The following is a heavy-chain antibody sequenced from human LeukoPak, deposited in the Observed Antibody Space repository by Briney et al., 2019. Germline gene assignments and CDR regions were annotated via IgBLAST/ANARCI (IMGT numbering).Heavy chain of an antibody. CDR3: ASLVVAAAGISDY. CDR2: IYHSGST. J-gene: IGHJ4*02. V-gene: IGHV4-38-2*02. D-gene: IGHD6-13*01. Sequence: SETLSLTCTVSGYSISSGYYWGWIRQPPGKGLEWTGSIYHSGSTYYNPSLKSRVTISVDTSKNQFSLKLSSVTAADTAVYYCASLVVAAAGISDYWGQGTLVTVSS. CDR1: GYSISSGYY.